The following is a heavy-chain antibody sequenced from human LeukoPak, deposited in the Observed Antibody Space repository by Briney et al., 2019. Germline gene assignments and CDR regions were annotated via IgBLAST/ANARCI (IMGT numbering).Heavy chain of an antibody. CDR3: ARVQGPRYFDWYNAFDI. Sequence: GGSLRLSYAASGFTFSSYWMSWVRQAPGKGLEWVANIKQDGSEKYYVDSVKGRFTISRDNAKNSLYLQMNSLRAEDTAVYYCARVQGPRYFDWYNAFDIWGQGTMVTVAS. CDR1: GFTFSSYW. CDR2: IKQDGSEK. V-gene: IGHV3-7*01. D-gene: IGHD3-9*01. J-gene: IGHJ3*02.